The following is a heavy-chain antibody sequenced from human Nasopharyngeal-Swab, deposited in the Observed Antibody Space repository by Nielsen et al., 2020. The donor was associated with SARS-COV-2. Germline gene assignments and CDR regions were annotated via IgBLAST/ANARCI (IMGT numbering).Heavy chain of an antibody. D-gene: IGHD3-9*01. CDR2: MYYSGST. J-gene: IGHJ5*02. CDR3: ARVGVLRYFDNWFDP. V-gene: IGHV4-59*01. Sequence: SEILSLTCTVSGGSISSYYWSWIRQPPGKGLEWIGYMYYSGSTNYNPSLKSRVTISVDTSKNQFSLKLSSVTAADTAVYYCARVGVLRYFDNWFDPWGQGTLVTVSS. CDR1: GGSISSYY.